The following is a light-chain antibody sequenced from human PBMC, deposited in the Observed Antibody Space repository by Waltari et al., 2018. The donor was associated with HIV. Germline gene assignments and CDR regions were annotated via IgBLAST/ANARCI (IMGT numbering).Light chain of an antibody. J-gene: IGLJ1*01. V-gene: IGLV2-14*03. CDR1: TTDLRGSKF. Sequence: QSGLTQPASVSGSPGQSVTISCTGVTTDLRGSKFFPWYQQHPGKAPRLIIADITARPSGVSDRFSGSKSGNTASLTISGLQPDDEADYYCISYVTAYSRIFGPATHVTVL. CDR2: DIT. CDR3: ISYVTAYSRI.